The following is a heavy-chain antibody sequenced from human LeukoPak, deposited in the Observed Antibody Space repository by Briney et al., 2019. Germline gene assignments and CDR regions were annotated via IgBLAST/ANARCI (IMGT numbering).Heavy chain of an antibody. CDR1: GYSFSDFY. CDR2: INPNNADT. CDR3: VRDRDDWYPPDI. V-gene: IGHV1-2*02. D-gene: IGHD3-9*01. Sequence: ASVKVSCKASGYSFSDFYLHWVRQAPGKGLEWMGWINPNNADTNYAQKFQGRVTMTRDTSITTAYMELARLRSDDTAVYYCVRDRDDWYPPDIWGPGTLFTVSS. J-gene: IGHJ4*02.